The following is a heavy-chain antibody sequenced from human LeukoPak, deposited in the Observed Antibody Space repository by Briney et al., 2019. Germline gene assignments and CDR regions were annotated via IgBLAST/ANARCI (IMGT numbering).Heavy chain of an antibody. CDR2: INNDGRST. Sequence: GGSLRLSCAASGFTSNNHWMHWVRQAPGKGLVWVSRINNDGRSTAYADSVKGRFTISRDNAKNTLYLQLNSLRAEDTGVYYCARDLLSCTGGYCAMVYWGQGTLVTISS. J-gene: IGHJ4*02. CDR3: ARDLLSCTGGYCAMVY. D-gene: IGHD2-8*02. V-gene: IGHV3-74*01. CDR1: GFTSNNHW.